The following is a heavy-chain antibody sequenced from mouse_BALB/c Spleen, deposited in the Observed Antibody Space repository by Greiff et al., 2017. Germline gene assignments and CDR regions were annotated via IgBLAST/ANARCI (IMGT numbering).Heavy chain of an antibody. Sequence: VQLQQSGAELVKPGASVKLSCTASGFNIKDTYMHWVKQRPEQGLEWIGRIDPANGNTKYDPKFQGKATITADTSSNTAYLQLSSLTSEDTAVYYCARGIYYGNYLYYFDYWGQGTTLTVSS. CDR3: ARGIYYGNYLYYFDY. V-gene: IGHV14-3*02. CDR2: IDPANGNT. CDR1: GFNIKDTY. J-gene: IGHJ2*01. D-gene: IGHD2-1*01.